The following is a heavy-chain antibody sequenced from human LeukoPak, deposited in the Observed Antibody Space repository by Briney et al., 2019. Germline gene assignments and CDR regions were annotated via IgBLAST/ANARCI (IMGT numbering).Heavy chain of an antibody. Sequence: GGSLRLSCAASGLVFSSYTMGWVRHAPGKGLEWVSSSTPATDSTNYADSVQGRFTISRDNSKNTLYLQMNSLRAEDTAVYYCAKRTYYYGSGNYWGQGTLVTVSS. V-gene: IGHV3-23*01. CDR2: STPATDST. D-gene: IGHD3-10*01. CDR3: AKRTYYYGSGNY. CDR1: GLVFSSYT. J-gene: IGHJ4*02.